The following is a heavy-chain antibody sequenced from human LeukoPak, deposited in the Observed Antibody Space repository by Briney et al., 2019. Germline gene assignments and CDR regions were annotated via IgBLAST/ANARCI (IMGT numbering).Heavy chain of an antibody. CDR1: GDSVSSNSAS. CDR2: TYYRSKWYH. CDR3: ARGQLGYCSGGDCYNFDS. D-gene: IGHD2-15*01. V-gene: IGHV6-1*01. J-gene: IGHJ4*02. Sequence: PSQTLSLTCAITGDSVSSNSASWNWIRQSPSRGLEWLGRTYYRSKWYHDYPVSVKSRIAINPDTSKNQFSLQLNSVTPEDTAVYYCARGQLGYCSGGDCYNFDSWGQGTLVTVSS.